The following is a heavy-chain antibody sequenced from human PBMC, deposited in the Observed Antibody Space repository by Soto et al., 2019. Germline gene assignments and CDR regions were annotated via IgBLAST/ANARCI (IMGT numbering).Heavy chain of an antibody. CDR2: ISGGGANT. D-gene: IGHD2-2*01. CDR3: VYCSSLNCRYSPFDS. CDR1: GFSFWSYD. V-gene: IGHV3-23*01. J-gene: IGHJ4*02. Sequence: HPGGSLRLSCAASGFSFWSYDMSWVRQAPGKGLEWVSAISGGGANTHYADSVQGRFIMSRDSSQSTLYLQMNRLRADDTAMYYCVYCSSLNCRYSPFDSWGQGTLVTVSS.